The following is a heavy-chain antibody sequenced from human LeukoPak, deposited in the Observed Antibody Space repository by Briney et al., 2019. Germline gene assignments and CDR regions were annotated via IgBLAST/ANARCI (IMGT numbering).Heavy chain of an antibody. Sequence: ASVKVSCKASGYRFTSTYMHWVRQAPGQGLEWMGLINPTGTYTKYAQKFQGRVSMTRDTSTSTDYMELRSLTSEDSAVYYCARGQSGSTTVTVTTDYWYFDVWGRGTLVTVSS. CDR2: INPTGTYT. D-gene: IGHD4-17*01. CDR1: GYRFTSTY. V-gene: IGHV1-46*01. CDR3: ARGQSGSTTVTVTTDYWYFDV. J-gene: IGHJ2*01.